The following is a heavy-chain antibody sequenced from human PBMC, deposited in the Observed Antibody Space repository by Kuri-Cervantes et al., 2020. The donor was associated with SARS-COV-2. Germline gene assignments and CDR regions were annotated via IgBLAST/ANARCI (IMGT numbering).Heavy chain of an antibody. V-gene: IGHV3-21*01. CDR3: ARAPPAAAIFFDY. Sequence: GESLKISCAASGFAFSNYAMSWVRQAPGKGLEWVSSISSSSSYIYYADSVKGRFTISRDNAKNSLYLQMNSLRAEDTAVYYCARAPPAAAIFFDYWGQGTLVTVSS. CDR2: ISSSSSYI. D-gene: IGHD2-2*01. CDR1: GFAFSNYA. J-gene: IGHJ4*02.